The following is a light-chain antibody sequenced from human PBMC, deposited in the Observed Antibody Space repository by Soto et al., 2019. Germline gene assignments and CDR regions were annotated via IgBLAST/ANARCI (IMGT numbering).Light chain of an antibody. Sequence: EIVLTQSPATLSLSPGERATLSCRASQSVSIYLAWYQQKPGQAPRLLIYDASNRATGIPARFSGSGSGTDFTLTISSLEPEDLAVYYCQHRSNWPPYTFGQGTKLEIK. CDR3: QHRSNWPPYT. CDR2: DAS. J-gene: IGKJ2*01. CDR1: QSVSIY. V-gene: IGKV3-11*01.